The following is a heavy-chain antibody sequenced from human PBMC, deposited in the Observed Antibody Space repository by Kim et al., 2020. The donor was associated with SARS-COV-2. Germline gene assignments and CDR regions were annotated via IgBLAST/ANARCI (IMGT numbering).Heavy chain of an antibody. J-gene: IGHJ5*02. Sequence: PETLSLTCAVYGGSFSGYYWSWIRQPPGKGPEWIGEIYRGGSTNYNPSLNSRVTISVDTSKNQLSLKLSSVTAADTAVYYCARGDGSGSYYQGPWGQGTLVTVSS. V-gene: IGHV4-34*01. D-gene: IGHD3-10*01. CDR1: GGSFSGYY. CDR3: ARGDGSGSYYQGP. CDR2: IYRGGST.